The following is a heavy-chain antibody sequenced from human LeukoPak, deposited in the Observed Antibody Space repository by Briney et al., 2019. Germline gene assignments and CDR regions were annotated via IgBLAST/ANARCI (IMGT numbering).Heavy chain of an antibody. CDR3: ARLWWPYGLDA. V-gene: IGHV4-39*01. CDR1: GGSISSSSYY. CDR2: IYYSGSA. J-gene: IGHJ6*02. D-gene: IGHD4/OR15-4a*01. Sequence: PSETLSLTCTVSGGSISSSSYYWGWIRQPPGKGLEWIGNIYYSGSAYYNPSLKSRVTISVDTSKSQFSLKLSSVTAADTSVYYCARLWWPYGLDAWGQGTTVTVSS.